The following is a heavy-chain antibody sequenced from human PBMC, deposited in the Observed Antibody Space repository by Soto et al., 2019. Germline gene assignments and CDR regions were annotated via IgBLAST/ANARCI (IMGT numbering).Heavy chain of an antibody. CDR1: GYSFTSCW. CDR3: SRHGIPYSSCYYYPMDYFDY. J-gene: IGHJ4*02. CDR2: IDPSDSYA. D-gene: IGHD3-22*01. V-gene: IGHV5-10-1*01. Sequence: PGESLKISCKGSGYSFTSCWISWVRQMPGKGLEWMGRIDPSDSYANYSPSFQGHVTISADKAISTAYLQWSSLKASDTAMYYCSRHGIPYSSCYYYPMDYFDYWGQGTLVTVSS.